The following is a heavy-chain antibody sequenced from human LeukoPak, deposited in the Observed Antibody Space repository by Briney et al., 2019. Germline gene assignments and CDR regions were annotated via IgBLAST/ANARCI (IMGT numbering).Heavy chain of an antibody. Sequence: SETPSLTCTVSGGSISSSSYYWGWIRQPPGKGLEWIGSIYYSGSTYYNPSLKSRVTISADTSKNQFSLKLTSVTAADTAVYYCVRMAGYWGQGTLVTVSS. V-gene: IGHV4-39*01. CDR3: VRMAGY. CDR2: IYYSGST. D-gene: IGHD5-24*01. J-gene: IGHJ4*02. CDR1: GGSISSSSYY.